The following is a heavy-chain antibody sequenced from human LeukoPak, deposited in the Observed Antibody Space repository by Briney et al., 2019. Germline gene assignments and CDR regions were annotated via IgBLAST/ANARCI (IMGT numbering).Heavy chain of an antibody. Sequence: PGGSLRLSCAASGFTFSSYAMHWVRQAPGKGLEWVAVISYDGSNKYYADSVKGRFTISRDNSKNTLYLQMNSLRAEDTAVYYCARDSTGEAERDYWGQGTLVTVSS. CDR2: ISYDGSNK. V-gene: IGHV3-30-3*01. D-gene: IGHD6-25*01. CDR1: GFTFSSYA. J-gene: IGHJ4*02. CDR3: ARDSTGEAERDY.